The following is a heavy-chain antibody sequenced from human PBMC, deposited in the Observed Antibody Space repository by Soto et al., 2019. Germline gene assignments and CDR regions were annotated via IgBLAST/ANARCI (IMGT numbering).Heavy chain of an antibody. CDR1: GGTFSSYT. D-gene: IGHD2-2*01. J-gene: IGHJ3*02. CDR3: ARPNLEPAATDAFDI. V-gene: IGHV1-69*02. CDR2: IIPILGIA. Sequence: QVQLVQSGAEVKKPGSSVKVSCKASGGTFSSYTISWVRQAHGQGLAWMGRIIPILGIANYAQKFQGRVTITADKSTSTAYMELSSLRSEDTALYYCARPNLEPAATDAFDIWGKGTMVTVSS.